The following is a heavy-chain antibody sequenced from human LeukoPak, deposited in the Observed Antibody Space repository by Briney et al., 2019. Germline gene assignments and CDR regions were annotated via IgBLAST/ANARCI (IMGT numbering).Heavy chain of an antibody. J-gene: IGHJ4*02. V-gene: IGHV1-18*01. D-gene: IGHD6-13*01. CDR3: AREAAAGVYFEY. CDR2: ISAYNGNT. CDR1: GYTFTRHD. Sequence: APVKVSCKASGYTFTRHDISWVRQAPGQGLEWMGWISAYNGNTNYAHHLQGRVTMTTDTSTTTAYMELRSLRSDDTAVYYCAREAAAGVYFEYWGQGTLVTVSS.